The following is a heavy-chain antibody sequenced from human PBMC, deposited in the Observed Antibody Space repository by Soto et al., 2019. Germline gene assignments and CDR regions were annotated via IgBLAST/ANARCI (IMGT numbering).Heavy chain of an antibody. CDR3: TTVIPKGKWQRCP. CDR2: IKSKTDGGTA. J-gene: IGHJ5*02. Sequence: EVQLVESGGGLVKPGGSLRLSCAASGFTFRKAWMSWVRQAPGKGLEWVGRIKSKTDGGTADYAGSVKGRFNISRDESNNTLYVNMKRLNTEDTGLYYCTTVIPKGKWQRCPWGQGTLVTVSS. V-gene: IGHV3-15*01. CDR1: GFTFRKAW. D-gene: IGHD1-26*01.